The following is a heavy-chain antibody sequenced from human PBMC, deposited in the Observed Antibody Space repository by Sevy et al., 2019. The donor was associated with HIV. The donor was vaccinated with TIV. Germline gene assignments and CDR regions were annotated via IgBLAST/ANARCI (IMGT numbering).Heavy chain of an antibody. CDR2: ITGSGGTT. D-gene: IGHD3-22*01. CDR3: VKDVRIIVIKVVITYFDY. V-gene: IGHV3-23*01. J-gene: IGHJ4*02. CDR1: EFTFGNSA. Sequence: GGSLRLSCAASEFTFGNSAMSWVRQAPGKGLEWVSTITGSGGTTYYADSVTGRFTISRDNSKNTLYLQMNNLRAEDTAVYYCVKDVRIIVIKVVITYFDYWGPGTLVTVSS.